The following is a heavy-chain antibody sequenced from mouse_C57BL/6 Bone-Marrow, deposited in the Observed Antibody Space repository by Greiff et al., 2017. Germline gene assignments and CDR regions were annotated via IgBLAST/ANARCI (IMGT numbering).Heavy chain of an antibody. CDR3: ARDPNYDPFAY. CDR2: ISDGGSYT. V-gene: IGHV5-4*01. D-gene: IGHD2-3*01. J-gene: IGHJ3*01. Sequence: EVQLVESGGGLVKPGGSLKLSCAASGFTFSSYAMSWVRQTPEKRLEWVATISDGGSYTYYPDNVKGRFTISRDNAKNNLYLQMSHLKSEDTAMYYCARDPNYDPFAYWGQGTLVTVSA. CDR1: GFTFSSYA.